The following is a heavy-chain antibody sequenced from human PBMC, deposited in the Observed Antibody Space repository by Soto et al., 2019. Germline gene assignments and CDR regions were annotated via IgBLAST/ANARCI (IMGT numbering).Heavy chain of an antibody. Sequence: SETLSLTCTVSGGSISSYYWSWIRQPPGKGLEWIGYIYYSGSTNYNPSLKSRVAISVDTSKNQFSLKLSSVTAADTAVYYCARGKYCGGDCYSYYFDYWGQGTLVTVSS. V-gene: IGHV4-59*01. D-gene: IGHD2-21*02. CDR1: GGSISSYY. J-gene: IGHJ4*02. CDR2: IYYSGST. CDR3: ARGKYCGGDCYSYYFDY.